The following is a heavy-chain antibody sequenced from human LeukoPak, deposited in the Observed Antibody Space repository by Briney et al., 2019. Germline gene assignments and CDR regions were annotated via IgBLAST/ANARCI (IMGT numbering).Heavy chain of an antibody. D-gene: IGHD3-22*01. J-gene: IGHJ4*02. V-gene: IGHV1-2*02. CDR2: INPNSGGT. CDR1: GYTFTYYY. Sequence: ASVKVSCKASGYTFTYYYVHWVRQAPGQGLEWMGWINPNSGGTNYAQKFQGRVTMTRDTSISTAYMELSRLRSDDTAVYYCARVSYYYDSSGYSTRYYFDYWGQGTLVTVSS. CDR3: ARVSYYYDSSGYSTRYYFDY.